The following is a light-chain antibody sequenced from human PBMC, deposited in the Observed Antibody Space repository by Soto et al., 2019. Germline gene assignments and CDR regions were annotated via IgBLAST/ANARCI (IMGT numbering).Light chain of an antibody. J-gene: IGKJ2*01. CDR1: QSVNSSY. V-gene: IGKV3-20*01. CDR2: GAS. CDR3: QQYGSSLYT. Sequence: EIMLTQSPGTLSLSPGERATLSCRASQSVNSSYLAGYQQKPGQAPRLLIYGASSRATGIPGRFSGSGSGTEFTLTISSFEPEEFAVYCCQQYGSSLYTFGQGNKLEIK.